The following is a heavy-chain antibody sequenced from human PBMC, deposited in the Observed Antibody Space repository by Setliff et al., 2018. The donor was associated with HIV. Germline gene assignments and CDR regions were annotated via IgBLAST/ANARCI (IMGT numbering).Heavy chain of an antibody. CDR1: GGSFGDYS. CDR2: INHSGGT. J-gene: IGHJ6*03. D-gene: IGHD2-15*01. CDR3: ARGKDDHNFSPMSLRKTYYYYMDV. V-gene: IGHV4-34*01. Sequence: SETLSLTCAVYGGSFGDYSWSWIRQPPGKGLEWIGEINHSGGTEYNPSLQSRVTMSIDTSNNQFSLTLSSVTAADTAVYYCARGKDDHNFSPMSLRKTYYYYMDVWGKGTTVT.